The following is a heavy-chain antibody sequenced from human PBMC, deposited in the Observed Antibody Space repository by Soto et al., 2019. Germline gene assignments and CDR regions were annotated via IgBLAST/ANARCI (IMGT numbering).Heavy chain of an antibody. D-gene: IGHD3-16*01. J-gene: IGHJ5*02. CDR2: IKHDGSEK. Sequence: EVQLVESGGGLVQPGGSLRLSCAASGFSFSNYWMSWVRQAPGKGLEWVAKIKHDGSEKYYVDSVKGRFTISRDNAKNSLYLQMNSLRAEDTAFYYCARGGRERFDPWGQGTLVTVSS. CDR1: GFSFSNYW. CDR3: ARGGRERFDP. V-gene: IGHV3-7*05.